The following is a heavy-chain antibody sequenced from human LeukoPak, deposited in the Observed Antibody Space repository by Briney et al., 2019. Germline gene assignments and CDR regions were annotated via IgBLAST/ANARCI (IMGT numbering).Heavy chain of an antibody. V-gene: IGHV1-69*01. Sequence: ASVTVSCKASGGTFSSYAISWVRQAPGQGLEWMGGIIPIFGTANYAQKFQGRVTITADESTSTAYMELSSLRSEDTAVYYCARAGSGWYYFDYWGQGTLVTVSS. CDR3: ARAGSGWYYFDY. CDR1: GGTFSSYA. J-gene: IGHJ4*02. D-gene: IGHD6-19*01. CDR2: IIPIFGTA.